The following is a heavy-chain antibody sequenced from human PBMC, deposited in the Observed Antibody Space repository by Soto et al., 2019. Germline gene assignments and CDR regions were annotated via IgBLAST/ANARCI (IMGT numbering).Heavy chain of an antibody. D-gene: IGHD3-16*01. J-gene: IGHJ4*02. CDR3: ASRVGAVDY. Sequence: QVQLVESGGGGVQPGRSLRLSCATSGFTFSSFVMHWVRQAPGKGLEWVAVIYHDGSNKYYADSVKGRFTSSRDNSKSTLYLQMNSLRAEDTAVYYCASRVGAVDYWGQGTLVTVSS. CDR1: GFTFSSFV. CDR2: IYHDGSNK. V-gene: IGHV3-33*01.